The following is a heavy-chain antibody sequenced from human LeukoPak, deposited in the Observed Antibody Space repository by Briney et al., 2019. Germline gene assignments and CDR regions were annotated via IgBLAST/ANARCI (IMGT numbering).Heavy chain of an antibody. V-gene: IGHV3-30*03. CDR1: GFTFSSYG. CDR3: ASVGGYYNAPFDY. CDR2: ISYDGSNK. D-gene: IGHD3-10*01. Sequence: TGGSLRLSCAASGFTFSSYGMHWVRQAPGKGLEWVAVISYDGSNKYYADSVKGRFTISRDNSKNTLYLQMNSLRAEDTAVYYCASVGGYYNAPFDYWGQGTLVTVSS. J-gene: IGHJ4*02.